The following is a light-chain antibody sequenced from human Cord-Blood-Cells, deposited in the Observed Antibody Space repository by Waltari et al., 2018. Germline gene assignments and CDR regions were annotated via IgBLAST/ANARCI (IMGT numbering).Light chain of an antibody. J-gene: IGLJ3*02. CDR1: SGINVGTYR. Sequence: QAVLTQPSSLSASPGASASLTCTLRSGINVGTYRIYWYQQKPGSPPQYLLRYKSDSDKQQGSGVPSRFSGYKDASANAGILLISGLQSGDEADYYCMIWHSSAWVFGGGTKLTVL. V-gene: IGLV5-45*03. CDR3: MIWHSSAWV. CDR2: YKSDSDK.